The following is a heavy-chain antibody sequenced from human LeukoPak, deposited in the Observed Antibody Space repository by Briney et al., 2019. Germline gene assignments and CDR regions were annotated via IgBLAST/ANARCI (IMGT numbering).Heavy chain of an antibody. Sequence: GGSLRLSCAASGFTFSSYGMHWVRQAPGKGLEWVAVIWYDGSNKYYADSVKGRFTISRDNSMNTLYLQMNSLRAEDTAAYYRARGEYSSSSPDYWGQGTQVTVSS. D-gene: IGHD6-6*01. CDR3: ARGEYSSSSPDY. V-gene: IGHV3-33*01. CDR2: IWYDGSNK. CDR1: GFTFSSYG. J-gene: IGHJ4*02.